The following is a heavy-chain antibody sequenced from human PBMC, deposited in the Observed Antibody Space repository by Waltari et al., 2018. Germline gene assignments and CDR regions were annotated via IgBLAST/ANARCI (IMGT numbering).Heavy chain of an antibody. J-gene: IGHJ4*02. CDR3: ARGVPVYISSWYSYYFDY. D-gene: IGHD6-13*01. Sequence: QVQLQESGPGLVKPSETLSLTCAVSGYSISSGYYWGWIRQPPGKGLEWIGSIYHSGSTYYNPSLKSRVTISVDTSKNQFSLKLSSVTAADTAVYYCARGVPVYISSWYSYYFDYWGQGTLVTVSS. CDR2: IYHSGST. V-gene: IGHV4-38-2*01. CDR1: GYSISSGYY.